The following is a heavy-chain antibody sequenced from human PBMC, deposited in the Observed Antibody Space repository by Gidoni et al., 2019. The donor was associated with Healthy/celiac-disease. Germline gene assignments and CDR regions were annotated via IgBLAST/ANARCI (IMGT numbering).Heavy chain of an antibody. V-gene: IGHV1-69*01. Sequence: QVQLVQSGAEVTKPVYSVMVSCKASAGTFSSYAISWVRQAPGQGLEWMGGIIPIFGTENYAQKCQGRVTITADESTSTAYMELSSLRSEDTAVYYCARDREGGATPRYYYGMDVWGQGTTVTVSS. D-gene: IGHD3-16*01. J-gene: IGHJ6*02. CDR3: ARDREGGATPRYYYGMDV. CDR1: AGTFSSYA. CDR2: IIPIFGTE.